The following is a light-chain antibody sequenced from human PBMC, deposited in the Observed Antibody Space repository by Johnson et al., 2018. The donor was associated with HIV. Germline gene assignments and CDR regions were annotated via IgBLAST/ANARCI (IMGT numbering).Light chain of an antibody. CDR1: SSNIGNNY. CDR2: DNN. CDR3: GTWDSGLGAVYV. Sequence: QSVLTQPPSVSAAPGQTVTISCSGSSSNIGNNYVSWYQQLPGTVPKLLIYDNNKRPSGLPDRFSGSKSGTSATLGITGLQTGDEADYYCGTWDSGLGAVYVFGPGTKVTVL. V-gene: IGLV1-51*01. J-gene: IGLJ1*01.